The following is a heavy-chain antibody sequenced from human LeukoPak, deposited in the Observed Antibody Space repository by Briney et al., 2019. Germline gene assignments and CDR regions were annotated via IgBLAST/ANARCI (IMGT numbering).Heavy chain of an antibody. D-gene: IGHD3-10*01. Sequence: ESLKISCKGSGYSFTSYWIGWVRQMPGKGLEWMGSIYPGDSDTQYSPSFQGQVTISADKSISTAYLQWSSLKASDTAMYYCARLSMVRGVNHFDYWGQGTLVTVSS. CDR3: ARLSMVRGVNHFDY. V-gene: IGHV5-51*01. J-gene: IGHJ4*02. CDR1: GYSFTSYW. CDR2: IYPGDSDT.